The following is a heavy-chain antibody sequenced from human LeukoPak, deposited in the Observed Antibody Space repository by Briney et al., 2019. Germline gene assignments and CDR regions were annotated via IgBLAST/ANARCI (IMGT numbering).Heavy chain of an antibody. V-gene: IGHV4-59*01. J-gene: IGHJ4*02. CDR2: VYYSGPT. Sequence: SETLSLTCTVSGGSISNYYWSWIRQPPGKGREWIGYVYYSGPTNYNSSLRGRVTISVDTSKNQLSLKLNSVTAADTAVYYCARIVPYNYGYVDYWGQGTLVTVSS. CDR3: ARIVPYNYGYVDY. CDR1: GGSISNYY. D-gene: IGHD5-18*01.